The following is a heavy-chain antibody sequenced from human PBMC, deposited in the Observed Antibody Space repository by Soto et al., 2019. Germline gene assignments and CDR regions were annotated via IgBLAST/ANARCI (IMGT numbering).Heavy chain of an antibody. J-gene: IGHJ6*03. CDR1: GYSFTNYG. D-gene: IGHD6-19*01. CDR2: ISAYNGNT. V-gene: IGHV1-18*01. Sequence: QDQLVQSVVEVKKPGASVKVSCKASGYSFTNYGITWVRQAPGQGFEWMGWISAYNGNTNYAQKFQGRVTMTTDASTSTAYLELRSLRSDDTAVYYCARDRGVAPPVAGNTHYYYYMDVWGKGTTVTVSS. CDR3: ARDRGVAPPVAGNTHYYYYMDV.